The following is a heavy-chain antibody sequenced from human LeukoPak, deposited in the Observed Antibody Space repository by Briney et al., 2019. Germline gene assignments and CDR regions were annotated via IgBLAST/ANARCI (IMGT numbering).Heavy chain of an antibody. D-gene: IGHD2-2*01. J-gene: IGHJ4*02. Sequence: SETLSLTCAVSGYSISSGYYWGWIRQPPGKGLEWIGSIYHSGSTYYNPSLKSRVTISVDTSKNQFSLKLSSVTAADTAVYYCVRPYCSSTSCFRYYLDYWGQGTLVTVSS. CDR1: GYSISSGYY. CDR2: IYHSGST. V-gene: IGHV4-38-2*01. CDR3: VRPYCSSTSCFRYYLDY.